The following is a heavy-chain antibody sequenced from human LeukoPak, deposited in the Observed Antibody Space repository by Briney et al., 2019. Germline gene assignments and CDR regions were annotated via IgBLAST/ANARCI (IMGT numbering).Heavy chain of an antibody. CDR2: IWYDGSNK. J-gene: IGHJ4*02. CDR3: ARGYGIAARPSQYFDY. Sequence: PGGSLRLSCAASGFTFSSYGMHWVRQAPGKGLEWVAVIWYDGSNKYYADSVKGRFTISRDNSKNTLYLQMNRLRAEDTAVYYCARGYGIAARPSQYFDYWGQGTLVTVPS. D-gene: IGHD6-6*01. V-gene: IGHV3-33*01. CDR1: GFTFSSYG.